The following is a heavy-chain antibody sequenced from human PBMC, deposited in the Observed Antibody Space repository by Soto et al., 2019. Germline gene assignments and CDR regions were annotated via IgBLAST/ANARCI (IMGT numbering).Heavy chain of an antibody. D-gene: IGHD2-8*01. CDR1: GGSISSGGYY. CDR3: ARVGVTGHYYYYMYV. Sequence: QVQLQESGPGLVKPSQTLSLTCTVSGGSISSGGYYWSWIRQHPGKGLEWIGYIYYSGSTYYNPSLKSRVTISVDTSKNQFSLNLSSVTAADTAVYYCARVGVTGHYYYYMYVWGKGTTVTVSS. V-gene: IGHV4-31*03. J-gene: IGHJ6*03. CDR2: IYYSGST.